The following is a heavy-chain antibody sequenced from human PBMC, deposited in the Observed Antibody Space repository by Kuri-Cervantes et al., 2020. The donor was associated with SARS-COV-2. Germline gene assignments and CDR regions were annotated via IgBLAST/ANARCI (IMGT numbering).Heavy chain of an antibody. D-gene: IGHD7-27*01. CDR2: ISSSGSTI. CDR3: ARIGEPGIPDY. CDR1: GFTFSSYE. V-gene: IGHV3-48*03. J-gene: IGHJ4*02. Sequence: GGSLRLSCAASGFTFSSYEMNWVRQAPGKGLEWVSYISSSGSTIYYADSVKGRFTISRDNAKNSLYLQMNSLRAEDTAVYYCARIGEPGIPDYWGQGTLVTVSS.